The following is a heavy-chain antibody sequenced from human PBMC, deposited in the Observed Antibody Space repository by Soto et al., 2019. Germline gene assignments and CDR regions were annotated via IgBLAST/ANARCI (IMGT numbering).Heavy chain of an antibody. D-gene: IGHD4-17*01. Sequence: GASVKVSCKASGGTFSSYTISWVRQAPGQGLKWMGRIIPILGIANYAQKFQGRVTITADKSTSTAYMELSSLRSEDTAVYYCASKADGDPLGYFQHWGQGTLVTVSS. CDR1: GGTFSSYT. CDR3: ASKADGDPLGYFQH. CDR2: IIPILGIA. V-gene: IGHV1-69*02. J-gene: IGHJ1*01.